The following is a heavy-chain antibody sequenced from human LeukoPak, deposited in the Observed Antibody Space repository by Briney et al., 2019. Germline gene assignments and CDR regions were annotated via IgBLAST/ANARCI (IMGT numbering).Heavy chain of an antibody. V-gene: IGHV3-7*01. J-gene: IGHJ4*02. CDR3: ARWATSYDF. Sequence: GGSLRLSCAASGFTFSNYWMSWVRQAPGKGLEWVANIKQDGSEKYYVDSVTGRFTISRDNAKNTLYLQMNSLRAEDTAVYYCARWATSYDFWGQGTLVTVSS. CDR2: IKQDGSEK. D-gene: IGHD3-10*01. CDR1: GFTFSNYW.